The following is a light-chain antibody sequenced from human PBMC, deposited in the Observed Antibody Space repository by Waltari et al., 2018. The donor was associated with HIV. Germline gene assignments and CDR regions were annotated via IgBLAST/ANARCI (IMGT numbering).Light chain of an antibody. CDR1: QGIGNY. CDR3: QKYNSAPLT. V-gene: IGKV1-27*01. CDR2: ASS. J-gene: IGKJ4*01. Sequence: DIQMTQSPSSLSASLVDRVTVTFRASQGIGNYLAWYQQRTGKVPALLIFASSTLQSGVPSRCSGSGSGTDFTLTINSLQPEDVGTYYCQKYNSAPLTIGGGTKVEIK.